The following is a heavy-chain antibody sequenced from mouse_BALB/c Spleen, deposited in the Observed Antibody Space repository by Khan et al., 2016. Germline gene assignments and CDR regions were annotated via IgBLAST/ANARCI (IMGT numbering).Heavy chain of an antibody. CDR3: ARYGGYYFDY. D-gene: IGHD1-1*02. CDR2: INYSGST. J-gene: IGHJ2*01. V-gene: IGHV3-8*02. Sequence: EVQLQESGPSLVKPSQTLSLTCSVTGDYITSGYWTWIRKFPGNKLEYMGYINYSGSTYYNPSLKSRISITRDTSKNQYYLQSNSVTTENTATYYCARYGGYYFDYWGQGTTLTVSS. CDR1: GDYITSGY.